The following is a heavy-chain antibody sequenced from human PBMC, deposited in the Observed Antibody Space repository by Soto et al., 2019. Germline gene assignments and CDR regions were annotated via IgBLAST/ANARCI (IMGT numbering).Heavy chain of an antibody. V-gene: IGHV3-7*01. CDR2: IKQDGSEK. Sequence: GGSLRLSCAASGFTFSSYWMSWVRQAPGKGLEWVANIKQDGSEKYYVDSVKGRFTISRDNAKNSLYLQMNSLRAEDTAVYYCARDEIGYCTNGVCYSFFSDYYYGTDVWGQGTTVTVSS. D-gene: IGHD2-8*01. CDR3: ARDEIGYCTNGVCYSFFSDYYYGTDV. J-gene: IGHJ6*02. CDR1: GFTFSSYW.